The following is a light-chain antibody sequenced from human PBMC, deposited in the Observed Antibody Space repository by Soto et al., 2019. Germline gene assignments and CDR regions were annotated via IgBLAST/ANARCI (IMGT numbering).Light chain of an antibody. V-gene: IGLV1-40*01. J-gene: IGLJ1*01. CDR3: QSYDSSLSGYV. CDR2: GNT. Sequence: QPALTQPPSVSGAPGQRVTISCTGSSSNIGAGYPVHWYQQLPGTAPKLLIHGNTNRPSGVPDRFSGSRSGLAITGLQAEDEADYYCQSYDSSLSGYVFGTGTKVTVL. CDR1: SSNIGAGYP.